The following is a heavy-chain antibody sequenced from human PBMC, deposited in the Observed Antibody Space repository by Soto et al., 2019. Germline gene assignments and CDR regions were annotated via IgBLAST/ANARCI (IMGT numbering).Heavy chain of an antibody. D-gene: IGHD6-13*01. CDR3: ARDLVIAAAAYYYYYGMDV. CDR1: GYTFTSYA. V-gene: IGHV1-3*01. CDR2: INAGSGNA. Sequence: ASVKVSCKASGYTFTSYAMHWVRQAPGQRLGWMGWINAGSGNAKYSQKFQGRITITRDTSASTAYMELSSLRSEDTAVYYCARDLVIAAAAYYYYYGMDVWGQGTTVTVSS. J-gene: IGHJ6*02.